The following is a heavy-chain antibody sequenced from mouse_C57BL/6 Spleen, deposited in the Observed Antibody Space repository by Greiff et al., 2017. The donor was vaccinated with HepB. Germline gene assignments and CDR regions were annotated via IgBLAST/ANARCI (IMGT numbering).Heavy chain of an antibody. Sequence: DVQLQESGPELVKPGASVKIPCKASGYTFTDYNMGWVKQSQGKALEWIGDINPNNGGTINNQKFKGKDTLTVDKSSSTAYMELRSLTSEDTAVYYCARRLGRGDWYFDVWGTGTTVTVSS. J-gene: IGHJ1*03. D-gene: IGHD4-1*01. V-gene: IGHV1-18*01. CDR1: GYTFTDYN. CDR3: ARRLGRGDWYFDV. CDR2: INPNNGGT.